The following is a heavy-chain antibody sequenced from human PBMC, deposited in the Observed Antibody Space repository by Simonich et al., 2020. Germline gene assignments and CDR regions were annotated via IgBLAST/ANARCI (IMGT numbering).Heavy chain of an antibody. CDR3: AREELGPFDY. CDR1: GFTFSSYA. CDR2: ISYDGSNK. J-gene: IGHJ4*02. V-gene: IGHV3-30*07. D-gene: IGHD7-27*01. Sequence: QVQLVESGGGVVQPGRSLRLSCAASGFTFSSYAMHWVRQAPGKGLGWGAVISYDGSNKYYADSGKGRFTISRDNSKNTLYLQMNSLRAEDTAVYYCAREELGPFDYWGQGTLVTVSS.